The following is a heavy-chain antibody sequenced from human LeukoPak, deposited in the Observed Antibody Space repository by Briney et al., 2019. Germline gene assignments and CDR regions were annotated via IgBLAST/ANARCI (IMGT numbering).Heavy chain of an antibody. D-gene: IGHD3-22*01. CDR3: ARGDAYYDSSGYYPSDY. Sequence: ASVKVSCKASGYTFTSYGISWVRQAPGQGLEWTGWISAYNGNTNYAQKLQGRVTMTTDTSTSTAYMELRSLRSDDTAVYYCARGDAYYDSSGYYPSDYWGQGTLVTVSS. CDR1: GYTFTSYG. J-gene: IGHJ4*02. CDR2: ISAYNGNT. V-gene: IGHV1-18*01.